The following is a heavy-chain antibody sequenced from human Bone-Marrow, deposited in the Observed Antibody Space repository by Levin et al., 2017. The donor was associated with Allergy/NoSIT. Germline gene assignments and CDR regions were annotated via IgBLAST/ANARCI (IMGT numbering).Heavy chain of an antibody. D-gene: IGHD1-7*01. CDR1: GYTFTTYP. CDR3: ARVGISATTLDY. Sequence: ASVKVSCKTSGYTFTTYPMNWVRRAPGRGLEWVGWINTNSGAPTYAQDFRGRFVFSLDRSINTAYLQINNLKPDDTAVYYCARVGISATTLDYWGQGSLVTVSS. V-gene: IGHV7-4-1*02. CDR2: INTNSGAP. J-gene: IGHJ4*02.